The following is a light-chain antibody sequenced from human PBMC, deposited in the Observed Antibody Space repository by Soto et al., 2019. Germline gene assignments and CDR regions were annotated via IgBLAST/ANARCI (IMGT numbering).Light chain of an antibody. CDR2: ANT. CDR3: QSYDDSLGGHVI. V-gene: IGLV1-40*01. J-gene: IGLJ2*01. CDR1: SSYIGAGYD. Sequence: QSVLTQPPSVSGAPGQRVTISCTGSSSYIGAGYDVHWYLQLPGTAPKLLIYANTNRPSGVPDRFSGSKSGTSASLAITGLQAEDEADYYCQSYDDSLGGHVIFGGGTKVTVL.